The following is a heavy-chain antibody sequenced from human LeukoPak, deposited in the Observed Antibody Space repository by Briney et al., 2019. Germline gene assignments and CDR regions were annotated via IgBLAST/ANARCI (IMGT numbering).Heavy chain of an antibody. Sequence: GASVKVSCKASGYTFTSYAMHWVRQAPGQGLEWMGRINPNSGGTNYAQKFQGRVTMTRDTSISTAYMELSRLRSDDTAVYYCARVRDRRLSTITIFGYWGQGTLVTVSS. V-gene: IGHV1-2*06. D-gene: IGHD3-3*01. CDR1: GYTFTSYA. J-gene: IGHJ4*02. CDR3: ARVRDRRLSTITIFGY. CDR2: INPNSGGT.